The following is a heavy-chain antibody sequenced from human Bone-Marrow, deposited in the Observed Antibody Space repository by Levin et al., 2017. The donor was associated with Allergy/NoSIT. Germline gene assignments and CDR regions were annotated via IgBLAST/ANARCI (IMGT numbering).Heavy chain of an antibody. CDR3: AASYYVDTSGFDY. V-gene: IGHV3-23*01. D-gene: IGHD3-22*01. Sequence: LSGGSLRLSCATSGFTFRSYSMSWVRQAPGKGLEWVAGIASYGDERYYADSVKGRFTISRDVSESTLFLQMASLTAEDTALYYCAASYYVDTSGFDYWGQGTQVKVSS. CDR2: IASYGDER. CDR1: GFTFRSYS. J-gene: IGHJ4*02.